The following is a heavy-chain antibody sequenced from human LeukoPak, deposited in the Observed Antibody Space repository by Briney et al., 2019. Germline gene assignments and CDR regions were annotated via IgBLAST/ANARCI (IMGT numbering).Heavy chain of an antibody. D-gene: IGHD2-2*01. CDR3: ARESYAQHHFDY. Sequence: GGSLRLSCAASGFTFSSYSMNWVRQAPGKGLEWVSSISSSSSYIYYADSVKGRFTISRDNAKNSLYLQMNSLRAEDTAVYYCARESYAQHHFDYWGQGTLVTVSS. CDR2: ISSSSSYI. V-gene: IGHV3-21*01. J-gene: IGHJ4*02. CDR1: GFTFSSYS.